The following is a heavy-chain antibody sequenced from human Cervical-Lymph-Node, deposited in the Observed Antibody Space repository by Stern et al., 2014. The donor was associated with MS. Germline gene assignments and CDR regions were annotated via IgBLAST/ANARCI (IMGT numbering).Heavy chain of an antibody. J-gene: IGHJ3*02. CDR2: INPNSGGT. CDR3: ARGGYNYGHDAFDI. V-gene: IGHV1-2*06. D-gene: IGHD5-18*01. CDR1: AYTFTGYY. Sequence: VQLEESGAEVKKPGASVKVSCKASAYTFTGYYIHWVRQAPGQGLEWMGQINPNSGGTSSAQKFQGRVTMTRDTSISTAYMELSRLRSDDTAVYYCARGGYNYGHDAFDIWGQGIMVTVSS.